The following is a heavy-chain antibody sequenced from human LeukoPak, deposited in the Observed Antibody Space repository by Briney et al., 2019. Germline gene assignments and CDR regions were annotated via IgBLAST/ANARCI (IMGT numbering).Heavy chain of an antibody. Sequence: SETLSLTCAVYGGSFSGYYWSWIRQPPGKGLEWMGEINHSGSTNYNPSLKSRVTISVDTSKNQFSLKLSSVTAADTAVYYCARDSYRIVVVVAATEVYNWFDPWGQGTLVTVSS. D-gene: IGHD2-15*01. V-gene: IGHV4-34*01. J-gene: IGHJ5*02. CDR3: ARDSYRIVVVVAATEVYNWFDP. CDR2: INHSGST. CDR1: GGSFSGYY.